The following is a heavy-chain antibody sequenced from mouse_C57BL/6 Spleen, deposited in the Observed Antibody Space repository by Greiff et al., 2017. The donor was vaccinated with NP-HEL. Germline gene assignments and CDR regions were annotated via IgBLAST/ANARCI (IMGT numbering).Heavy chain of an antibody. CDR2: IHPNSGST. V-gene: IGHV1-64*01. CDR1: GYTFTSYW. CDR3: ARILSRSSSHLYFDV. J-gene: IGHJ1*01. Sequence: QVQLQQPGAELVKPGASVKLSCKASGYTFTSYWMHWVKQRPGQGLEWIGMIHPNSGSTNYNEKFKSKATLTVDKSSSTAYMQLSSLTSEDSAVYYCARILSRSSSHLYFDVWGPGTTVTVSS. D-gene: IGHD1-1*01.